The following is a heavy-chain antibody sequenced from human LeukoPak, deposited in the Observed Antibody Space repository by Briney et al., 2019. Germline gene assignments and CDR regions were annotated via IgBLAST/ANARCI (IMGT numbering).Heavy chain of an antibody. CDR2: ISSSSSYI. CDR3: AKDYYCSGGSCYFTSPMNFDY. Sequence: PGGSLRLSCAASGFTFSSYSMNWVRQAPGKGLEWVSSISSSSSYIYYADSVKGRFTISRDNSKNTLYLQMNSLRAEDTAVYYCAKDYYCSGGSCYFTSPMNFDYWGQGTLVTVSS. J-gene: IGHJ4*02. V-gene: IGHV3-21*01. CDR1: GFTFSSYS. D-gene: IGHD2-15*01.